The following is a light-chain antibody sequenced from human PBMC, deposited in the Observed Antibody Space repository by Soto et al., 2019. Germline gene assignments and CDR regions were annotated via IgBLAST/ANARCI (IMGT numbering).Light chain of an antibody. CDR3: QQYNNWPPIT. V-gene: IGKV3D-15*01. CDR1: QSVSNN. Sequence: EIVLTQSPGTLSLSPGERATLSCRASQSVSNNYLAWYQQKPGQAPRLLIYGASSRATGIPDRFSGSGSGTEFTLTISSLQSEDFGVYYCQQYNNWPPITFGQGTRLEIK. J-gene: IGKJ5*01. CDR2: GAS.